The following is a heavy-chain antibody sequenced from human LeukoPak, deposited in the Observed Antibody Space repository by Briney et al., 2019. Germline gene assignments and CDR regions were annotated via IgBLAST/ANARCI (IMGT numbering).Heavy chain of an antibody. V-gene: IGHV3-9*01. D-gene: IGHD6-13*01. Sequence: GRSLRLSCAASGFTFDDYAMHWVRQAPGKGLEWVSGISWNSGSIGYADSVKGRFTISRDNAKNSLYLQMNSLRAEDTALYYCAKDGYSSSWEEGYFDYWGQGTLVTVSS. CDR2: ISWNSGSI. CDR1: GFTFDDYA. J-gene: IGHJ4*02. CDR3: AKDGYSSSWEEGYFDY.